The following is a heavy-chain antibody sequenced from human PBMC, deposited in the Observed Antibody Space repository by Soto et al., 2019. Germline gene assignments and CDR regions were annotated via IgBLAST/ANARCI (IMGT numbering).Heavy chain of an antibody. V-gene: IGHV4-59*01. CDR1: GGSISSYY. CDR2: IYYSGST. Sequence: PSETLSLTCTVSGGSISSYYWSWIRQPPGKGLEWIGYIYYSGSTNYNPSLKSRVTISVDTPKNQFSLKLSSVTAADTAVYYCARFYGDDDFDYWGQGTLVTVSS. CDR3: ARFYGDDDFDY. D-gene: IGHD4-17*01. J-gene: IGHJ4*02.